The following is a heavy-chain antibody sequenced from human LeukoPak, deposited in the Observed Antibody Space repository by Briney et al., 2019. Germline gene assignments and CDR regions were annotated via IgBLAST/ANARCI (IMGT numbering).Heavy chain of an antibody. Sequence: PSETLSLTCAVYGGSFSGYYWSWIRQPPGKGLEWIGEINHSGSTNYNPSLKSRVTISVDTSKNHFSLKLSSVTAADTAMYYCARSSYDLLTGYYTGGLFDPWGQGILVTVSS. CDR1: GGSFSGYY. CDR2: INHSGST. J-gene: IGHJ5*02. CDR3: ARSSYDLLTGYYTGGLFDP. D-gene: IGHD3-9*01. V-gene: IGHV4-34*01.